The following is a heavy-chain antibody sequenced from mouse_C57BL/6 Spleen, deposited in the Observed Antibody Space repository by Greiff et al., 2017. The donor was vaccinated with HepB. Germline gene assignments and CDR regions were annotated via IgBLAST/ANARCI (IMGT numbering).Heavy chain of an antibody. CDR1: GFTFSNYW. J-gene: IGHJ3*01. CDR3: TGGAGYGSSSAWFAY. V-gene: IGHV6-3*01. Sequence: EVKLVESGGGLVQPGGSMKLSCVASGFTFSNYWMNWVRQSPEKGLEWVAQIRLKSDNYATHYAESVKGRFTISRDDSKSSVYLQMNNLRAEDTGIYYCTGGAGYGSSSAWFAYWGQGTLVTVSA. CDR2: IRLKSDNYAT. D-gene: IGHD1-1*01.